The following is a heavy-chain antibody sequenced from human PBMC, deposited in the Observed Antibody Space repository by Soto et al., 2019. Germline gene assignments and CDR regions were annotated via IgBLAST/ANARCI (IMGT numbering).Heavy chain of an antibody. CDR1: GFTFSSYA. CDR2: ISGSGGST. CDR3: AKDRGYSYGYDY. V-gene: IGHV3-23*01. D-gene: IGHD5-18*01. J-gene: IGHJ4*02. Sequence: GGSLRLSCAASGFTFSSYAMSWVRQAPGKGLEWVSAISGSGGSTYYADSVKGRFTISRDNSKNTLYLQMNSLRSEDTAVYYCAKDRGYSYGYDYWGQGTLVTVSS.